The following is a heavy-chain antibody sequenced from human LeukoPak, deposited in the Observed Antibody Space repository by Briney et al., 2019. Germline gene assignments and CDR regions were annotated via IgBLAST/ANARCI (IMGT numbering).Heavy chain of an antibody. CDR2: IIPIFGTA. D-gene: IGHD2-2*02. CDR1: GGTFSSYA. V-gene: IGHV1-69*13. J-gene: IGHJ4*02. Sequence: SVKVSCKASGGTFSSYAISWVRQAPGQGLEWMGGIIPIFGTANYARKFQGRVTITADESTSTAYMELSSLRSEDTAVYYCARVYCSSTSCYINYFDYWGQGTLVTVSS. CDR3: ARVYCSSTSCYINYFDY.